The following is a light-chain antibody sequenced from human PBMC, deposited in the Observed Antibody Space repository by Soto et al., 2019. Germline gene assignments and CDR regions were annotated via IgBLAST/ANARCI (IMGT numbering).Light chain of an antibody. Sequence: QSVLAQPPSASGSTGQSVTISGIGTSSDGCGYDYVSWYQQHPGKAPKLMIYEVTIRPSGVSGRFSGSKSGNAASLTVSGLQAEDEADYYCSSYTGGNPSYVFGTGTKVTVL. CDR1: SSDGCGYDY. CDR2: EVT. V-gene: IGLV2-8*01. J-gene: IGLJ1*01. CDR3: SSYTGGNPSYV.